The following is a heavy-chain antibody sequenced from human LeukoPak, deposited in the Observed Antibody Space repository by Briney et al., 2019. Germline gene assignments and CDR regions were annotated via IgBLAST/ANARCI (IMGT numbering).Heavy chain of an antibody. J-gene: IGHJ6*03. V-gene: IGHV3-30*04. CDR2: ISYAATDK. CDR1: GFTFSNYA. Sequence: PGGSLRLSCAASGFTFSNYAMHCVRQAPGKGLEWVAVISYAATDKYYADSVKGRITISRDNSKNTLSLQINSLRAEDTAVYYCAREAPLLYYMDVWGKGTTVTVSS. CDR3: AREAPLLYYMDV.